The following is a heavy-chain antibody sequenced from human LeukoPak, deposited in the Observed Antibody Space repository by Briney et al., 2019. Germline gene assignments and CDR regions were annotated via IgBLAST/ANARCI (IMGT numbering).Heavy chain of an antibody. CDR2: IYHSGST. CDR1: GYSISSGYY. J-gene: IGHJ4*02. Sequence: SETLSLTCTVSGYSISSGYYWGWIRQPPGKGLEWIGSIYHSGSTNYNPSLKSRVTMSVDTSKNQFSLKLSSVTAADTAVYYCARESRRSYCNEYWGQGTLVTVSS. V-gene: IGHV4-38-2*02. D-gene: IGHD3-10*01. CDR3: ARESRRSYCNEY.